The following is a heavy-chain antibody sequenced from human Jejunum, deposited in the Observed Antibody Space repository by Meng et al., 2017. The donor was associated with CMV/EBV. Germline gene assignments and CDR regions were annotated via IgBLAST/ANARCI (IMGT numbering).Heavy chain of an antibody. Sequence: SLKISWAASGFTFSSHSRSWVRQAPGKGLEWVSAITGSGGSTYYADSVKGRFTISRDNSRNTLYLQMNSLRAEDTAVYYCAKLSDVWGQGTTVTVSS. D-gene: IGHD5/OR15-5a*01. CDR3: AKLSDV. J-gene: IGHJ6*02. V-gene: IGHV3-23*01. CDR2: ITGSGGST. CDR1: GFTFSSHS.